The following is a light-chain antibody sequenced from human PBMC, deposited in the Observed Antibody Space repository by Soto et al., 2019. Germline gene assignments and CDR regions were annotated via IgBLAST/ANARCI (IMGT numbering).Light chain of an antibody. J-gene: IGLJ3*02. CDR3: TSRTSSGGTLWV. Sequence: QSTLTQPASVSASPGQSITISCTGTSSDVGAYNFVSWYQHHPGKAPKLIIYEVSNRPSGVSNRFSGSKSADTASLTISGLQAEDEADYYCTSRTSSGGTLWVFGGGTKLTVL. CDR1: SSDVGAYNF. V-gene: IGLV2-14*01. CDR2: EVS.